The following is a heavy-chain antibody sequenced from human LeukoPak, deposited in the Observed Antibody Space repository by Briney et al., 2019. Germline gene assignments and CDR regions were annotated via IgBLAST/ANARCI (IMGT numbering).Heavy chain of an antibody. CDR1: GLTFSSNS. J-gene: IGHJ4*02. CDR2: ISSGSSTN. V-gene: IGHV3-48*02. CDR3: ARDLYREGY. D-gene: IGHD2-2*01. Sequence: GRSRRLSCAAAGLTFSSNSMNWVRQAPGKGREWVSYISSGSSTNYHADSVKGRFTISRDNAKNSLYLQMNSLRDEDTAVYYCARDLYREGYWGQGTLVTVSS.